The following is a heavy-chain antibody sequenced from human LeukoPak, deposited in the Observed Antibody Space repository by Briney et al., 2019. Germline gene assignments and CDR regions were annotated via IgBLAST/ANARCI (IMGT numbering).Heavy chain of an antibody. Sequence: GGSLRLSCAASGLTFSSYAMSWVRQAPGKGLEWVSSISDSGGSTYYADSVKGRFTISRDNSNNTLYLQMNSLRAEDTAVYYCANVGFHGASWGQGTLVTVSS. D-gene: IGHD1-26*01. CDR1: GLTFSSYA. V-gene: IGHV3-23*01. CDR3: ANVGFHGAS. J-gene: IGHJ4*02. CDR2: ISDSGGST.